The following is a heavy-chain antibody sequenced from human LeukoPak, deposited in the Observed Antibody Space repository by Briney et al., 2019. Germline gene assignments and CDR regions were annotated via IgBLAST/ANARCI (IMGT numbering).Heavy chain of an antibody. V-gene: IGHV3-53*01. CDR1: GSTVSSNY. Sequence: PGGSLRLSCAASGSTVSSNYMSWVRQAPGKGLEWVSVIYSGGSTYYADSVKGRFTISRDNSKNTLYLQMNSLRAEDTAVYYCARDHYGGNSVPYSYYGMDVWGQGTTVTVSS. CDR3: ARDHYGGNSVPYSYYGMDV. J-gene: IGHJ6*02. CDR2: IYSGGST. D-gene: IGHD4-23*01.